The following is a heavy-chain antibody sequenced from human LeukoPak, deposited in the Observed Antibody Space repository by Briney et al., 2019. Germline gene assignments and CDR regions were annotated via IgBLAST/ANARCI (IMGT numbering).Heavy chain of an antibody. V-gene: IGHV3-48*03. CDR3: ARGGSYVHY. D-gene: IGHD1-26*01. CDR1: GFTLNSYE. Sequence: GGSLRLSCAASGFTLNSYEMNWVRQAPGKGLEWVSYINSGGSAIYYADSVKGRFTISRDNAKNSLYLQMNSLRADDTAVYYCARGGSYVHYWGQGTLVTVSS. CDR2: INSGGSAI. J-gene: IGHJ4*02.